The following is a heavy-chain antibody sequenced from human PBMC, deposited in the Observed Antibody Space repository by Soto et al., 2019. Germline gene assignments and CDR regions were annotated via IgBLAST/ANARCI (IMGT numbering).Heavy chain of an antibody. D-gene: IGHD5-18*01. Sequence: SETLSLTCTVSGGSISSYYWSWIRQPPGKGLEWIGYIYYSGSTNYNPSLKSRVTISVDTSKNQFSLKLSSVTAADTAVYYCARRGYSYGNYYFDYWGQGTLVTVSS. CDR2: IYYSGST. J-gene: IGHJ4*02. CDR3: ARRGYSYGNYYFDY. V-gene: IGHV4-59*08. CDR1: GGSISSYY.